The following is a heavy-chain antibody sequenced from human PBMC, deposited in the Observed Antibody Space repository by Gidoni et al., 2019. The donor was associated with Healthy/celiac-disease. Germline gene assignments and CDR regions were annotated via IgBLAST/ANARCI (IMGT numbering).Heavy chain of an antibody. J-gene: IGHJ6*04. CDR2: IRSKTYGGTT. CDR1: GFSIGDYA. Sequence: EVQLVESGGGWAQPGRSLRLSCTAFGFSIGDYATSWVRQAPGKGLEWVGFIRSKTYGGTTEYAASVKGRFTISRDDSKSIAYLQMDNLKIEDTAVYYCTRWGYCINGVCYRLDMEVWGKGTTVTVSS. CDR3: TRWGYCINGVCYRLDMEV. V-gene: IGHV3-49*04. D-gene: IGHD2-8*01.